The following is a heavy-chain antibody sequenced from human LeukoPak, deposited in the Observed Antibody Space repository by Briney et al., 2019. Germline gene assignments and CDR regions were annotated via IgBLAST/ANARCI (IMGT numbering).Heavy chain of an antibody. D-gene: IGHD6-13*01. CDR2: IYYSGST. V-gene: IGHV4-39*07. Sequence: WVRQPPGKGLEWIGSIYYSGSTYYNPSLKSRVTISVDTSKKQFSLRLSSVTAADTAVYYCARVAAAAGTADDYWGQGTLVTVSS. CDR3: ARVAAAAGTADDY. J-gene: IGHJ4*02.